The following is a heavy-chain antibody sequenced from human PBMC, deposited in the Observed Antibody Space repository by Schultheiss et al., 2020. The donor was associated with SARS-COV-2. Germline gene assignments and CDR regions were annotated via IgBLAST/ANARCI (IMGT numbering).Heavy chain of an antibody. CDR3: ARDLMFCSGGSCYQFYYYGMDV. Sequence: ASVKVSCKASGYTFTSYGISWVRQAPGQGLEWMGWISAYNGNTNYAQKLQGRVTMTTDTSTSTAYMELRSLRSDDTAVYYCARDLMFCSGGSCYQFYYYGMDVWGQGTTVTVSS. D-gene: IGHD2-15*01. CDR2: ISAYNGNT. CDR1: GYTFTSYG. J-gene: IGHJ6*02. V-gene: IGHV1-18*01.